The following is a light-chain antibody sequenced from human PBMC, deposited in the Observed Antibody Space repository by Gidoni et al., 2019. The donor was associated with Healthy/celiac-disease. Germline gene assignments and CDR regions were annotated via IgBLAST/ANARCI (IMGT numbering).Light chain of an antibody. CDR2: DAS. V-gene: IGKV3-11*01. CDR1: QSVSSY. CDR3: QQRSNWPPET. J-gene: IGKJ1*01. Sequence: EIVLTQSPATLSLSPGERATLSCRASQSVSSYLAWYQQKPGQAPRLLIYDASNRATGIPARFSGSGSGTDFPLTISSLEPEDFAVYYCQQRSNWPPETFXQXTKVEIK.